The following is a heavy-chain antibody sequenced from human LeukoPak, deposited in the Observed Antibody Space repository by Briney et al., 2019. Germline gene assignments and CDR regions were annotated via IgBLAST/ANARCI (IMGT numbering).Heavy chain of an antibody. CDR3: AFQETYYDFWSGYRRGYYYYYYMDV. J-gene: IGHJ6*03. V-gene: IGHV1-69*05. Sequence: SVKVSCKASGGTFSSYAISWVRQAPGQGLEWMGGIIPIFGTANYAQKFQGRVTITTDESTSTAYMGLSSLRSEDTAVYYCAFQETYYDFWSGYRRGYYYYYYMDVWGKGTTVTVSS. CDR1: GGTFSSYA. CDR2: IIPIFGTA. D-gene: IGHD3-3*01.